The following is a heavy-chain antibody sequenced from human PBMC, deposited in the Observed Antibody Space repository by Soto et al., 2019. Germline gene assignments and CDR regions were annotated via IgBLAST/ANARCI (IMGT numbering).Heavy chain of an antibody. CDR2: INPSGGST. CDR1: GYSFTSNF. Sequence: QVQLVQSGSEVKKPGASVKVSCKAAGYSFTSNFLHWVRQAPGQGLEWMGIINPSGGSTTYTQKFEGRVTMTRDTSTRTVYMDLSGLKFEDTAVYYCARLSTAPGEAGAEYFDFRGQGTLVTVSS. J-gene: IGHJ4*02. CDR3: ARLSTAPGEAGAEYFDF. V-gene: IGHV1-46*01. D-gene: IGHD2-21*01.